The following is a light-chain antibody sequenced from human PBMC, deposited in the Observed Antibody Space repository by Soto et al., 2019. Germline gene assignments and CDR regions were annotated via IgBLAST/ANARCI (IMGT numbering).Light chain of an antibody. CDR2: AAS. CDR1: QATRSY. J-gene: IGKJ1*01. V-gene: IGKV1-9*01. Sequence: DIQLTQSPSFLSASVGDRVTITCRASQATRSYLAWYQQKPGKAPKLLIYAASTLQSGVPSRFSGSGSGTDFTLSIRRLESEAFAVYYCQQYGSSPRTFGQGTKVDIK. CDR3: QQYGSSPRT.